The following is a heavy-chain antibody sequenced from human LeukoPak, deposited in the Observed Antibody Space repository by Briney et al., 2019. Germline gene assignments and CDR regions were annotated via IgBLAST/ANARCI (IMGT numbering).Heavy chain of an antibody. V-gene: IGHV4-59*01. Sequence: PSETLSLTCTVSGGSISSYYWSWIRQPPGKGLEWIGYIYYSGSTNYNPSLKSRVTLSVDTSKNQFSLKLSSVTAADTAMYYCARMPYCSSTSCYFRFDPWGQGTLVTVSS. CDR2: IYYSGST. D-gene: IGHD2-2*01. CDR3: ARMPYCSSTSCYFRFDP. CDR1: GGSISSYY. J-gene: IGHJ5*02.